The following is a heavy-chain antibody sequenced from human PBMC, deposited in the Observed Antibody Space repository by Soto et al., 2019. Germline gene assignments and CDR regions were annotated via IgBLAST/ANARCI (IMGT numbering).Heavy chain of an antibody. CDR3: ARGGYCSGGSCYGPYNWFDP. V-gene: IGHV3-48*01. CDR2: ISSSSSTI. CDR1: GFTFSSYS. D-gene: IGHD2-15*01. J-gene: IGHJ5*02. Sequence: GGSLRLSCAASGFTFSSYSMNWVRQAPGKGLEWVSYISSSSSTIYYADSVKGRFTISRDNAKNSLYLQMNSLRAEDTAVYYCARGGYCSGGSCYGPYNWFDPWGQGTLVTVSS.